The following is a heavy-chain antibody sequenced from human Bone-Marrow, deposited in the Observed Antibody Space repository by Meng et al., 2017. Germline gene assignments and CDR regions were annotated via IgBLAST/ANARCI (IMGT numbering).Heavy chain of an antibody. CDR3: ARERNTYRFSVGRGKWFDP. V-gene: IGHV4-34*01. J-gene: IGHJ5*02. CDR2: INHSGST. D-gene: IGHD3-3*01. Sequence: VQLQQGGARSLQPSASLSLTFAFYGGAFSGYYWSWIRHPPGKGLEWIGEINHSGSTNYNPSLKSRVTISVDTSKNQFSLKLSSVTAADTAVYYCARERNTYRFSVGRGKWFDPWGQGTLVTISS. CDR1: GGAFSGYY.